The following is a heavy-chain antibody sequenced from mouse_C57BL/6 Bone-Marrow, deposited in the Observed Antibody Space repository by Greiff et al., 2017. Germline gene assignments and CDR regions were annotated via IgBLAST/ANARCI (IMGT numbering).Heavy chain of an antibody. D-gene: IGHD1-1*01. V-gene: IGHV14-3*01. CDR3: ANYGSSYVVDY. Sequence: VQLKESVAELVRPGASVKLSCTASGFKIKNTYMHWVKQRPEQGLEWIGRIDPANGNTKYAPKFQGKATITADTSSNTAYLQLSSLTSEDTAIYYCANYGSSYVVDYWGQGTTLTVSS. CDR2: IDPANGNT. J-gene: IGHJ2*01. CDR1: GFKIKNTY.